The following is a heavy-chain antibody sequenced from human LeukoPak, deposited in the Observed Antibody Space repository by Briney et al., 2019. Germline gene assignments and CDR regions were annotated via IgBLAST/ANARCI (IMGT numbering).Heavy chain of an antibody. CDR2: ISYDGSNK. D-gene: IGHD3-16*01. J-gene: IGHJ3*02. V-gene: IGHV3-30*18. CDR3: AKDRNVWGNGAFDI. CDR1: GFTFSSYG. Sequence: GGSLRLSCAASGFTFSSYGMHWVHQAPGKGLEWVAVISYDGSNKYYADSVKGRFTISRDNSKNTLYLQMNSLRAEDTAVYYCAKDRNVWGNGAFDIWGQGTMVTVSS.